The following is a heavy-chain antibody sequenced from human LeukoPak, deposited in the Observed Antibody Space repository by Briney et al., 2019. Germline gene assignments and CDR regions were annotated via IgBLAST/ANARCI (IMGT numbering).Heavy chain of an antibody. Sequence: SETLSLTCAVYGGSFSGYYWSWIRQPPGKGLEWIGEINHSGSTNYNPSLKSRVTISVDMPNNQFSLKMSSVTAADTAVYYCARTGDGYNYYNYYYMGVWGKGTTVTVTS. J-gene: IGHJ6*03. CDR1: GGSFSGYY. CDR2: INHSGST. CDR3: ARTGDGYNYYNYYYMGV. V-gene: IGHV4-34*01. D-gene: IGHD5-24*01.